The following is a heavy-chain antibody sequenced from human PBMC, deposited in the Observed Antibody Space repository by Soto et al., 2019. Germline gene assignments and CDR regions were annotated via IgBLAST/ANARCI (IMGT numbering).Heavy chain of an antibody. Sequence: EVQLVESGGGLVQPGGSLRLSCAASGFTFSSYSMNWVRQAPGKGLEWVSYISSSSSTIYYADSVKGRFTISRDNAKNSLYLQMNSLRDEDTAVYYCASGVYYYGSGVVPYFDYWGQGTLVTVSS. CDR3: ASGVYYYGSGVVPYFDY. CDR2: ISSSSSTI. D-gene: IGHD3-10*01. V-gene: IGHV3-48*02. J-gene: IGHJ4*02. CDR1: GFTFSSYS.